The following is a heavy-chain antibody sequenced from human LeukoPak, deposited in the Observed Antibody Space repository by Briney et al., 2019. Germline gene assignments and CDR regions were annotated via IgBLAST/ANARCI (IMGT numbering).Heavy chain of an antibody. V-gene: IGHV1-8*01. CDR1: GYTFTIYD. D-gene: IGHD3-3*01. Sequence: ASVTVSCKASGYTFTIYDINWVRQATGQGLEWMGWMNPNSGNTGYAQKFQGRVTMTRNTSISTAYMELSSLRSEDTAVYYCARYDFWSGYPDYWGQGTLVTVSS. CDR3: ARYDFWSGYPDY. CDR2: MNPNSGNT. J-gene: IGHJ4*02.